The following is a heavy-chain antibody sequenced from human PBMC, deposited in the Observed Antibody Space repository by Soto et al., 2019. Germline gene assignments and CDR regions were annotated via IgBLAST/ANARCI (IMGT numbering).Heavy chain of an antibody. D-gene: IGHD5-18*01. CDR3: ARVGVDTAIPYYYYGMDV. V-gene: IGHV1-3*04. Sequence: ASVKVSCKASGYRFTAYAIHWVRQAPGQRPEWLGWINTGNGDTKYSQKFQGRVTMTRDTSAGTAYMEVTSLGSEDTAAYYCARVGVDTAIPYYYYGMDVWGQGTTVTVSS. CDR2: INTGNGDT. J-gene: IGHJ6*02. CDR1: GYRFTAYA.